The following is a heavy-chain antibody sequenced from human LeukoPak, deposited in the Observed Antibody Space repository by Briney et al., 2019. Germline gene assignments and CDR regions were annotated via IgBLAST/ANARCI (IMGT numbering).Heavy chain of an antibody. D-gene: IGHD6-13*01. J-gene: IGHJ4*02. V-gene: IGHV3-30-3*01. CDR1: GFTFSSYA. Sequence: PGRSLRLSCVASGFTFSSYAMHWVRQAPGKGLEWVAVISYDGSNKYYADSVKGRFTISRDNSKNTLYLQMNSLRAEDTAVYYCARDGPGIAAAAPRYWGQGTLVTVSS. CDR3: ARDGPGIAAAAPRY. CDR2: ISYDGSNK.